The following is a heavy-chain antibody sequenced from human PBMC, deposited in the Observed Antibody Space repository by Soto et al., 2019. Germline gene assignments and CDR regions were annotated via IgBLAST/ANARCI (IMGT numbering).Heavy chain of an antibody. CDR3: ERDDCTNGVCYIGY. Sequence: SSVKVSCKASGYSFISYGINWVRQAPGQGLEWMGWINAYNGYTNYAQKLQGRVTLTADTSTSTAYMELRSLRSDDTAVYFCERDDCTNGVCYIGYWGQGTLVT. J-gene: IGHJ4*02. CDR1: GYSFISYG. CDR2: INAYNGYT. V-gene: IGHV1-18*04. D-gene: IGHD2-8*01.